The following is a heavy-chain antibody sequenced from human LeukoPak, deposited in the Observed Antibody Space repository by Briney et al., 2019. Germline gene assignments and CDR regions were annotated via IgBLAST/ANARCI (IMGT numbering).Heavy chain of an antibody. Sequence: ASVKVSCKASGGTFSSYAISWVRQAPGQGLEWMGGIIPIFGTANYAQKFQGRVTITADESTSTAYMELSSLRSEDTAVYYCARGGAIVVVTAIDYWGQGTLVTVSS. D-gene: IGHD2-21*02. J-gene: IGHJ4*02. V-gene: IGHV1-69*13. CDR1: GGTFSSYA. CDR2: IIPIFGTA. CDR3: ARGGAIVVVTAIDY.